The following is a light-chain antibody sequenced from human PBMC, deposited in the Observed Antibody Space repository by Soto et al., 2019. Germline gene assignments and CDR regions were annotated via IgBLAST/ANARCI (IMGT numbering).Light chain of an antibody. CDR1: SSDVGGYNY. Sequence: QSVLTQPPSASGSPGQSVTISCTGTSSDVGGYNYVSWYQQHPGKAPKLMIYEVSKRPSGVPDRFSGSKSGNTASLTVSGLQAEDEADYYCSSYAGSKTLFGAGTKLTV. J-gene: IGLJ2*01. V-gene: IGLV2-8*01. CDR2: EVS. CDR3: SSYAGSKTL.